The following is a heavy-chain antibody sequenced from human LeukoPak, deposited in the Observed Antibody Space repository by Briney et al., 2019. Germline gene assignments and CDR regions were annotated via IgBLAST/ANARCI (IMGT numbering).Heavy chain of an antibody. V-gene: IGHV4-34*01. CDR2: MNPSGST. CDR1: GGSFSGYY. CDR3: ARGRQDVTMIVVIMTAVSYYLDV. J-gene: IGHJ6*03. D-gene: IGHD3-22*01. Sequence: PSETLSLTCAVYGGSFSGYYWTWIRHTPEKGLEWIGEMNPSGSTNYNPSLKSRVTISVDTSKNQFSLTLSSVTAADTPVYYCARGRQDVTMIVVIMTAVSYYLDVWGKGTTVTVS.